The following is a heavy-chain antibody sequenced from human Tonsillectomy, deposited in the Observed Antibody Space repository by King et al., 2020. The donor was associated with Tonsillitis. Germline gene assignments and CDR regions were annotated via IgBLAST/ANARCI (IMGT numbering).Heavy chain of an antibody. J-gene: IGHJ5*02. CDR2: INHSGST. CDR1: GVSFGDYY. D-gene: IGHD2/OR15-2a*01. V-gene: IGHV4-34*01. CDR3: ARTPEGSTCRLRPARGFDP. Sequence: VQLQQWGAGLLKPSETLSLTCAVHGVSFGDYYWNWIRQPPGKGLEWIGEINHSGSTNYNPSLNSRVTISVDTYKNHFSLKLSSVTAADTAVYYCARTPEGSTCRLRPARGFDPWGQGTLLIVSS.